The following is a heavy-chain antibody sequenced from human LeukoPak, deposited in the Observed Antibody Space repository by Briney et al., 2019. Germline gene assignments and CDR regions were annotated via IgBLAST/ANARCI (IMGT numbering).Heavy chain of an antibody. J-gene: IGHJ4*02. CDR3: ARWSLGIVGY. Sequence: PSETLSLICTVSGASIFGSYGSWIRQPPGEGLEWIGYIFYTGDSNYNPSLKSRATISLDTSRSQFSLRLSSVTAAYTAIYYCARWSLGIVGYWGQGTLVTVSS. CDR1: GASIFGSY. CDR2: IFYTGDS. V-gene: IGHV4-59*08. D-gene: IGHD7-27*01.